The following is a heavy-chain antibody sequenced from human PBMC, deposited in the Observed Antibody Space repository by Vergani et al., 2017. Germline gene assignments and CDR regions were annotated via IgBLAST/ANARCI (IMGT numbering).Heavy chain of an antibody. V-gene: IGHV5-51*01. CDR3: ARHNMVRGVIEAGYYYGMDV. CDR1: GYSCTSYW. CDR2: IYPGDSDT. D-gene: IGHD3-10*01. Sequence: EVQLVQSGAEVKKPGESLKISCKGSGYSCTSYWIGWVRQMPGKGLEWMGIIYPGDSDTRYSPSFQGQVTISADKSISTAYLQWSSLKASDTAMYYCARHNMVRGVIEAGYYYGMDVWDQGTTVTVSS. J-gene: IGHJ6*02.